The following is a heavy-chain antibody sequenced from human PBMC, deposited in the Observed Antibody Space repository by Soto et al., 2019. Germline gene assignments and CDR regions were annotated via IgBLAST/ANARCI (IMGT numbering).Heavy chain of an antibody. J-gene: IGHJ4*02. V-gene: IGHV3-30*18. CDR3: AKLHTVTTPSDY. Sequence: QVQLVESGGGVVQPGRSLRLSCAVSGLSFSSYGIHWVRQAPAKGLEWVALISYNGRSSFYADSVKGRFTISRDNSKKTVYLQMNSLRVEDTAVYYCAKLHTVTTPSDYWGQGTLVTVSS. CDR2: ISYNGRSS. D-gene: IGHD4-17*01. CDR1: GLSFSSYG.